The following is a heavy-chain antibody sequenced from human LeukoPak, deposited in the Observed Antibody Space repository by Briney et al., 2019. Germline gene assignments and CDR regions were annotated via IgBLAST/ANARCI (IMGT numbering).Heavy chain of an antibody. J-gene: IGHJ4*02. CDR3: ARTPYCGGDCYVDY. Sequence: SAPTLVNPTQTLTLTCTFSELSLSTSGMRVNWIRQTPGEALKWLARIDWDDDKFYSTSLKTRLTISEDTSKNQVVLTMTNMDPVDTATYYCARTPYCGGDCYVDYWGQGTLVTVSS. V-gene: IGHV2-70*04. CDR1: ELSLSTSGMR. D-gene: IGHD2-21*02. CDR2: IDWDDDK.